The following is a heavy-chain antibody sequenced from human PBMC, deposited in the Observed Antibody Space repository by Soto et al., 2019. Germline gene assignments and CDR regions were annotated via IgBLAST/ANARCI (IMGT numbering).Heavy chain of an antibody. J-gene: IGHJ6*02. CDR1: GGSISSYY. D-gene: IGHD3-10*01. CDR3: ARGRGSGSSFYYYGMDV. Sequence: PSETLSLTCTVSGGSISSYYWSWIRQPPGKGLEWIGYIYYSGSTNYNPSLKSRVTISVDTSKNQFSLKLSSVTAAGTAVYYCARGRGSGSSFYYYGMDVWGQGTTVTVSS. V-gene: IGHV4-59*01. CDR2: IYYSGST.